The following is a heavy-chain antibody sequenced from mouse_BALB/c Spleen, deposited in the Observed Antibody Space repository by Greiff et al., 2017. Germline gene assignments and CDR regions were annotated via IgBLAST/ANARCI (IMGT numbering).Heavy chain of an antibody. CDR2: ISSGSSTI. Sequence: EVMLVESGGGLVQPGGSRKLSCAASGFTFSSFGMHWVRQAPEKGLEWVAYISSGSSTIYYADTVKGRFTISRDNPKNTLFLQMTSLRSEDTAMYYCARANWDVYYAMDYWGQGTSVTVSS. J-gene: IGHJ4*01. CDR3: ARANWDVYYAMDY. CDR1: GFTFSSFG. V-gene: IGHV5-17*02. D-gene: IGHD4-1*01.